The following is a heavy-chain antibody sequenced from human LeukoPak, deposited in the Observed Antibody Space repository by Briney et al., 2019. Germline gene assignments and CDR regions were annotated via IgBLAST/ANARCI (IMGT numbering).Heavy chain of an antibody. CDR1: GYTVTSYG. Sequence: ASVKVSCKASGYTVTSYGISWVRQAPGQGLEWMGWISAYNGNTNFAQKLQGRVTMTTDTSTSTAYMELRSLRSDDTAVYYCARWDYYDSSGYPDHNWFDPWGQGTLVTVSS. J-gene: IGHJ5*02. D-gene: IGHD3-22*01. CDR3: ARWDYYDSSGYPDHNWFDP. CDR2: ISAYNGNT. V-gene: IGHV1-18*01.